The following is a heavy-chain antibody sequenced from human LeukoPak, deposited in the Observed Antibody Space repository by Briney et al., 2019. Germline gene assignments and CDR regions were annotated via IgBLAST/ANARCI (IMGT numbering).Heavy chain of an antibody. CDR2: IYSGGST. J-gene: IGHJ4*02. V-gene: IGHV3-53*01. D-gene: IGHD3-22*01. CDR1: GFTVSSNY. Sequence: GGSLRLSCAASGFTVSSNYMSWVRQAPGKGLEWVSVIYSGGSTYYADSVKGRFTISRDNSKNTLYLQMNSLRAEDTAVYYCARDPIYDSSGPVPIWGQGTLVTVSS. CDR3: ARDPIYDSSGPVPI.